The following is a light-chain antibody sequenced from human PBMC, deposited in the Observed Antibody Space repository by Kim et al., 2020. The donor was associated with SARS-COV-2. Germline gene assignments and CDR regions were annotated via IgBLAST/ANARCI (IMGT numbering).Light chain of an antibody. J-gene: IGLJ1*01. Sequence: VTISCSGSRSNIVSNTVNWYQQLPRTAPKLLIYSNNQRPSGVPDRFSGSKSGTSASLAISGLQSEDESDYYCAAWDDSLNGLYVFGTGTKVTVL. CDR2: SNN. CDR1: RSNIVSNT. CDR3: AAWDDSLNGLYV. V-gene: IGLV1-44*01.